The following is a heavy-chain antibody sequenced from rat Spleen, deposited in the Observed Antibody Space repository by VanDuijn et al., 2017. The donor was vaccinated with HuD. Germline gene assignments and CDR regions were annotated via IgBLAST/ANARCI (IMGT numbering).Heavy chain of an antibody. D-gene: IGHD1-12*02. V-gene: IGHV5-27*01. CDR3: TTGWVMDA. Sequence: EVQLVESGGGLVQPGRSLKLSCAASGFTFSNYDMAWVRQAPTKGLEWVASIRPSGDGTYYRDSVKGRFTISRDNAKSTLYLQMDSLRSGDTATYYCTTGWVMDAWGQGASVTVSS. CDR1: GFTFSNYD. J-gene: IGHJ4*01. CDR2: IRPSGDGT.